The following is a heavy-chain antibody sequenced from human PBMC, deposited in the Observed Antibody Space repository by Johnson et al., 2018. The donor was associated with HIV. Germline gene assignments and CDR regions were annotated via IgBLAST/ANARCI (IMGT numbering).Heavy chain of an antibody. CDR1: GFTFSSYA. CDR3: ARGALGDWVDAFDI. J-gene: IGHJ3*02. CDR2: ISYDGSHK. D-gene: IGHD3-16*01. Sequence: QVQLVESGGGVVQPGRSLRLSCAASGFTFSSYAMHWVRQAPGKGLEWVAVISYDGSHKYYADSVKGRFTISRDNSKNTLYLQMNSLRAEDTAVFYCARGALGDWVDAFDIWGQGTMVTVSS. V-gene: IGHV3-30*04.